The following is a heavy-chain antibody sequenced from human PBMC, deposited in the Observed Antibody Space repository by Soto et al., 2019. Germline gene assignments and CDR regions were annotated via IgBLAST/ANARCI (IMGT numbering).Heavy chain of an antibody. CDR3: ARDIGYGGS. Sequence: EVQLVESGGGLVQPGGSLRLSCAASGFTFSTSWMHWVRQTPGKGLVWVSHINPDGSITNYADSAKGRFTISRDNARNTLFLEMNNVRAEDTSVYFCARDIGYGGSWGQGTLLTVSS. CDR2: INPDGSIT. CDR1: GFTFSTSW. J-gene: IGHJ4*02. V-gene: IGHV3-74*01. D-gene: IGHD2-15*01.